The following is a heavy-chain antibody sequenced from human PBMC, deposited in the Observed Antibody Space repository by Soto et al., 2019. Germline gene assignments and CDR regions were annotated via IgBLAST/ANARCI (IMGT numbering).Heavy chain of an antibody. D-gene: IGHD3-22*01. CDR2: INAGNGNT. Sequence: GASVKVSFKASGYTFTSYAMHWLRQAPGQRLEWMGWINAGNGNTKYSQKFQGRVTITRDTSASTAYMELSSLRSEDTAVYYCARDWYYDSSGYYLNYYFDYWGQGTLVTVSS. J-gene: IGHJ4*02. CDR1: GYTFTSYA. CDR3: ARDWYYDSSGYYLNYYFDY. V-gene: IGHV1-3*01.